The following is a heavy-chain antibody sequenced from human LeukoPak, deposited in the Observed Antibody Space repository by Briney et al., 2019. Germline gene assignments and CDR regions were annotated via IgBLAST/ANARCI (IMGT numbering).Heavy chain of an antibody. CDR3: AKGAYDYIEMGYFDY. D-gene: IGHD5-12*01. J-gene: IGHJ4*02. CDR2: IIASSGST. Sequence: GGSLRLSCAASGFSLSNSAMSWVRQAPGKGLEWDSLIIASSGSTFYTDSVKGRFTISRDNSKNTLYLQMNSLRAEDTAVYYCAKGAYDYIEMGYFDYWGQGTLVTVSS. CDR1: GFSLSNSA. V-gene: IGHV3-23*01.